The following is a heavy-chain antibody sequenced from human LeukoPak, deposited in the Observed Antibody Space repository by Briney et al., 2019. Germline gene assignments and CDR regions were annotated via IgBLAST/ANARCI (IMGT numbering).Heavy chain of an antibody. V-gene: IGHV3-21*01. D-gene: IGHD4-17*01. J-gene: IGHJ5*02. CDR3: ARDLYGDYGNNWFDP. Sequence: GGSLRLSXAASGFTFSSYSMNWVRQAPGKGLEWLSSISSSSSYIYYADSVKGRFTISRDNAKNSLYLQMNSLRAEDTAVYYCARDLYGDYGNNWFDPWGQGTLVTVSS. CDR1: GFTFSSYS. CDR2: ISSSSSYI.